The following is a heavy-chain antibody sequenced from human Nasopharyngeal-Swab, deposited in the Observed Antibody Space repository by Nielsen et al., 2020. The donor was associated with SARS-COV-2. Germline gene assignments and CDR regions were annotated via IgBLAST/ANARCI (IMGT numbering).Heavy chain of an antibody. Sequence: SETLSLTCAVSGDSITSGYFWGWIRQSPGKGLEWIGSMYHTGSTYYNPSLKSRVTISIDTSKNQFSLKLSSVTAADTAVYYCARLYISPRRFDPWGQGTLVTVSS. CDR2: MYHTGST. J-gene: IGHJ5*02. CDR1: GDSITSGYF. CDR3: ARLYISPRRFDP. V-gene: IGHV4-38-2*01. D-gene: IGHD2-2*02.